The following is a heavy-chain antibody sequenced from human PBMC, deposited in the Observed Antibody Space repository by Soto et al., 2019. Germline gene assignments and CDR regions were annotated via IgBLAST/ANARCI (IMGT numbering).Heavy chain of an antibody. CDR2: IYYSGST. CDR1: GGSISSSSYY. CDR3: ASCRRSSLTIFGVGGSVAFDI. J-gene: IGHJ3*02. V-gene: IGHV4-39*01. Sequence: SETLSLTCTVSGGSISSSSYYWGWIRQPPGKGLEWIGSIYYSGSTYYNPSLKSRVTISVDTSKNQFSLKLSSVTAADTAVYYCASCRRSSLTIFGVGGSVAFDIWGQGTMVTVSS. D-gene: IGHD3-3*01.